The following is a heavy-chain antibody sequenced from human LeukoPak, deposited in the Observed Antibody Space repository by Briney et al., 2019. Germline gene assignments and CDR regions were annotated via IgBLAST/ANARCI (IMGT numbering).Heavy chain of an antibody. D-gene: IGHD4/OR15-4a*01. CDR2: TYYRSKWYN. J-gene: IGHJ4*02. V-gene: IGHV6-1*01. Sequence: SQTLSLPCAISVDTVSRSSGPWNWIRQSPSRGLEWLGRTYYRSKWYNDYAESVKSRINIKPDTSRNQFSLQLNSVTPEDTAVYYSVRDRAGLDYWGQGTLVTVSS. CDR1: VDTVSRSSGP. CDR3: VRDRAGLDY.